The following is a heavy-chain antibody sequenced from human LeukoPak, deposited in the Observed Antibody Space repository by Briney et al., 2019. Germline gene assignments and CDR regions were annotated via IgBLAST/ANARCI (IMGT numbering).Heavy chain of an antibody. Sequence: GGSLRLSCAASGFTFSCYSMNWVRQAPGKGLEWVSSISSSSSYIYYADSVKGRFTISRDNAKNSLYLQMNSLRAEDTAVYYCARNSGSYPYYYYYYGMDVWGQGTTVTVSS. J-gene: IGHJ6*02. D-gene: IGHD1-26*01. CDR3: ARNSGSYPYYYYYYGMDV. CDR1: GFTFSCYS. CDR2: ISSSSSYI. V-gene: IGHV3-21*01.